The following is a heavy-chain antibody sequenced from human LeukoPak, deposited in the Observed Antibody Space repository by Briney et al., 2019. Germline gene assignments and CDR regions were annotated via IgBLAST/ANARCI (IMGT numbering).Heavy chain of an antibody. Sequence: PGGSLRLSCAASGFTFSTYDMHWVRQLTGKGLEWVSAIGTAGETHYPGSVKGRFTISRENAKNSLYLQMSSLRAGDTAVYYCARGFRYCSGTSCYSIDAFDIWGQGTMITVSS. J-gene: IGHJ3*02. CDR1: GFTFSTYD. CDR3: ARGFRYCSGTSCYSIDAFDI. D-gene: IGHD2-2*01. V-gene: IGHV3-13*01. CDR2: IGTAGET.